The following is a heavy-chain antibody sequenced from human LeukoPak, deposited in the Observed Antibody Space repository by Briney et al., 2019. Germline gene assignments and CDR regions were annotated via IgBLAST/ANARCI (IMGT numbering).Heavy chain of an antibody. D-gene: IGHD6-13*01. Sequence: GGSLRLSCTASGFTFSSYAMNWVRQAPGKGLEWVSGIGAGGTFTYYADSVKGRFTISRDNSENTLYLQMNSLRAEDTALYYCASDGIAVDRGIGYFDYRGQGTLVTVSS. V-gene: IGHV3-23*01. CDR2: IGAGGTFT. CDR1: GFTFSSYA. CDR3: ASDGIAVDRGIGYFDY. J-gene: IGHJ4*02.